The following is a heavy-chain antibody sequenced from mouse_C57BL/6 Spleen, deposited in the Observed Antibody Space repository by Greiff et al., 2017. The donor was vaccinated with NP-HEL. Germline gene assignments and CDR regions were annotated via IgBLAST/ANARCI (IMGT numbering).Heavy chain of an antibody. D-gene: IGHD2-2*01. J-gene: IGHJ4*01. CDR1: GYTFTSYW. CDR2: IDPSDSYT. Sequence: VQLQQSGAELVMPGASVKLSCKASGYTFTSYWMHWVKQRPGQGLEWIGEIDPSDSYTNYNQKFKGKSTLTVDKSSSTAYMQLSSLPSEDSAVYYCARGWLPHYYAMDYWGQGTSVTVSS. V-gene: IGHV1-69*01. CDR3: ARGWLPHYYAMDY.